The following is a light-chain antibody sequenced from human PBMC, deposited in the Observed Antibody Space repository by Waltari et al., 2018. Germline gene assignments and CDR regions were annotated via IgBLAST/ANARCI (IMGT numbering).Light chain of an antibody. CDR1: QGISSY. Sequence: DIQSTQPPSFLSASVGDRVTITCRASQGISSYLAWYQPKPVKAPKLLIYGASTLQSGVPARFGGSGSGTEVTLTSSSLQPEDFATYCCQQLDGYPLTFGGGTKVEIK. CDR2: GAS. CDR3: QQLDGYPLT. J-gene: IGKJ4*01. V-gene: IGKV1-9*01.